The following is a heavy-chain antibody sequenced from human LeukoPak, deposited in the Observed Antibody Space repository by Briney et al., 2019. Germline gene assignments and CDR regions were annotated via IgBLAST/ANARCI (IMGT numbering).Heavy chain of an antibody. J-gene: IGHJ4*02. V-gene: IGHV3-49*03. D-gene: IGHD6-13*01. CDR3: TRDSWYSVY. CDR1: GFNFDDYN. Sequence: PGGSLRLSCTASGFNFDDYNMSWFRQAPGKGLEWVGLIRSTPYGGTTVYAASVKGRFTISRDDSKSIAYLQMNSLKTEDTAVYYCTRDSWYSVYWGQGTLVTVSS. CDR2: IRSTPYGGTT.